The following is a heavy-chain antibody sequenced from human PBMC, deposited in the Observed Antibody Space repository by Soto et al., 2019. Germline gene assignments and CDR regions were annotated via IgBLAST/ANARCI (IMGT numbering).Heavy chain of an antibody. CDR3: TRGPSGDKADS. CDR1: GDSISNVHYF. CDR2: IYNGSRI. D-gene: IGHD7-27*01. J-gene: IGHJ4*02. V-gene: IGHV4-30-4*01. Sequence: QVQLQQSGPGLVQPSQTLSLTCTVSGDSISNVHYFWSWIRQSPDQGLEWIGHIYNGSRIYNHPSHESRLTISVGTSKNQFSLDLSYVTAAHTAVYYGTRGPSGDKADSWGQGTLVSV.